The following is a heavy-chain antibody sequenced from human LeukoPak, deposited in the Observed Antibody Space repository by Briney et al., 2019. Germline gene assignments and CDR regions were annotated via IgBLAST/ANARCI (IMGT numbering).Heavy chain of an antibody. V-gene: IGHV4-59*08. CDR2: IYYTGSGST. CDR3: ARHAVYAGSGWAFDY. CDR1: GDSISPYY. Sequence: SETLSLTCTVSGDSISPYYWSWIRQPPGKGLEWIGYIYYTGSGSTSNNPSLKSRVTISVDTSKNQFSLNLKSVTAADTAVYFCARHAVYAGSGWAFDYWGQGTTVTVSS. J-gene: IGHJ4*03. D-gene: IGHD6-19*01.